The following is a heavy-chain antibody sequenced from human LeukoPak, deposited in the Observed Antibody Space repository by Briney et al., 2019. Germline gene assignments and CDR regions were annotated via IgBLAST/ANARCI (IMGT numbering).Heavy chain of an antibody. J-gene: IGHJ4*02. V-gene: IGHV3-23*01. CDR3: AKDGGLWVSAHWGDS. D-gene: IGHD7-27*01. Sequence: GGSLRLSCAASGFTFSSYTMSWVRQAPGKGLEWVSTITTSDGNTYYADSVKGRFTVSRDNSKNTLFLQMNSLRAEDTAVYYCAKDGGLWVSAHWGDSWGRGTLVTVSS. CDR2: ITTSDGNT. CDR1: GFTFSSYT.